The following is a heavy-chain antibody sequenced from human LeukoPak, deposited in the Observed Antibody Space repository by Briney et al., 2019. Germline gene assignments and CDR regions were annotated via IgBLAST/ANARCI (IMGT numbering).Heavy chain of an antibody. CDR1: GGSISSHY. CDR2: IYYNGDT. D-gene: IGHD1-14*01. Sequence: SETLSLTCTVSGGSISSHYWSWIRQSPGKALEWIGYIYYNGDTYYNPSLKSRVTISLDKSKSQFSLKLGSVTAADTAVYYCARYQPPDFDYWGQGTLVTVSS. J-gene: IGHJ4*02. CDR3: ARYQPPDFDY. V-gene: IGHV4-59*11.